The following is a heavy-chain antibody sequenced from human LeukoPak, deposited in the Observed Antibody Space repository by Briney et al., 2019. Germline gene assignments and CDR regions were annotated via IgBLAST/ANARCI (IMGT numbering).Heavy chain of an antibody. CDR1: GYTFTGYY. CDR3: ARLDYYYDSSGHAFDI. Sequence: ASVKVSCKASGYTFTGYYMHWVRQAPGQGLEWMGWINPNSGGTNYAQKFQGRVTMTRGTSISTAYMELSRLRSDDTAVYYCARLDYYYDSSGHAFDIWGQGTMVTVSS. CDR2: INPNSGGT. V-gene: IGHV1-2*02. D-gene: IGHD3-22*01. J-gene: IGHJ3*02.